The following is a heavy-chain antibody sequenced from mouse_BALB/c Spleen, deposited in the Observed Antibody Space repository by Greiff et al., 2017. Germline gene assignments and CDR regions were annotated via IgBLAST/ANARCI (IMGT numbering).Heavy chain of an antibody. CDR1: GFTFSSFG. CDR3: ARESTMITTGGFAY. CDR2: ISSGGSYT. D-gene: IGHD2-4*01. J-gene: IGHJ3*01. V-gene: IGHV5-6*03. Sequence: EVKLMESGGGLVQPGGSRKLSCAASGFTFSSFGMHWVRQAPEKGLEWVAYISSGGSYTYYPDSVKGRFTISRDNAKNTLYLQMSSLKSEDTAMYYCARESTMITTGGFAYWGQGTLVTVSA.